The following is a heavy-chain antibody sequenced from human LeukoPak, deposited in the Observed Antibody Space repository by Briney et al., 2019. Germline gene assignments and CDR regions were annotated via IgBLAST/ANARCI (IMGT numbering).Heavy chain of an antibody. CDR3: AKDLSGSYQYYFDY. CDR1: GFTFSSYA. D-gene: IGHD1-26*01. CDR2: ISGSGGST. J-gene: IGHJ4*02. Sequence: GGSLRLSCAASGFTFSSYAVSWVRQAPGKGLEWVSAISGSGGSTYYADSVKGRFTISRDNSKNTLYLQMNSLRAEDTAVYYCAKDLSGSYQYYFDYWGQGTLVTVSS. V-gene: IGHV3-23*01.